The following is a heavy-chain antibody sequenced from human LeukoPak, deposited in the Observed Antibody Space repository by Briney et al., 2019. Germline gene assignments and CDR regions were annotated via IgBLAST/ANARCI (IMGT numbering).Heavy chain of an antibody. CDR3: SSRVGAIGSFDY. D-gene: IGHD1-26*01. CDR1: GGTFSSYA. V-gene: IGHV1-69*06. Sequence: GSSVKVSCKASGGTFSSYAISWVRQAPRQGLEWMGGIIPIYGSANYAQKFQGRLTITADKSTQTAYMELSSLRSEDTAVYYCSSRVGAIGSFDYWGQGTLVTVSS. CDR2: IIPIYGSA. J-gene: IGHJ4*02.